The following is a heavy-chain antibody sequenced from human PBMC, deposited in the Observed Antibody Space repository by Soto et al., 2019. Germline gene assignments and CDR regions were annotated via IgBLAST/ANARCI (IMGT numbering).Heavy chain of an antibody. CDR2: TYYRSKWYN. J-gene: IGHJ4*02. CDR1: GDSVSSNSAA. D-gene: IGHD5-12*01. Sequence: SQTLSLTCAISGDSVSSNSAAWNWIRQSPSRGLEWLGRTYYRSKWYNDYAVSVKSRITINPDTSKNQFSLHLNSVTPEDTAVYYCARVELGWLNVATDVVLDYWGQGTLVTVS. V-gene: IGHV6-1*01. CDR3: ARVELGWLNVATDVVLDY.